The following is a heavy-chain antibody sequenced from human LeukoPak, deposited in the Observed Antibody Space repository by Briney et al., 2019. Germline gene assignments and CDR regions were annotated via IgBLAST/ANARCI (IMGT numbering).Heavy chain of an antibody. D-gene: IGHD3-3*01. J-gene: IGHJ4*02. CDR3: TRGGIRFLEWLSIDY. V-gene: IGHV3-49*03. Sequence: GGSLRLSCTASGFTFGDYAMSWFRQAPGKGLEWVGFIRSKAYGGTTEYAASVKGRFTISRDDSKSIAYLQMNSLKTEDTAAYYCTRGGIRFLEWLSIDYWGQGTLVTVSS. CDR2: IRSKAYGGTT. CDR1: GFTFGDYA.